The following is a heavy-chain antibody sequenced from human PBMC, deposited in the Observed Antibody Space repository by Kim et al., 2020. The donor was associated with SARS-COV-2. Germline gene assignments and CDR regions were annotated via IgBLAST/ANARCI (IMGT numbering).Heavy chain of an antibody. J-gene: IGHJ6*02. D-gene: IGHD4-17*01. CDR2: INHSGST. V-gene: IGHV4-34*01. CDR3: ARGKAYGDSSGYYGMDV. CDR1: GGSFSGYY. Sequence: SETLSLTCAVYGGSFSGYYWSWIRQPPGKGLEWIGEINHSGSTNYNPSLKSRVTISVDTSKNQFSLKLSSVTAADTAVYYCARGKAYGDSSGYYGMDVWGQGTTVTVSS.